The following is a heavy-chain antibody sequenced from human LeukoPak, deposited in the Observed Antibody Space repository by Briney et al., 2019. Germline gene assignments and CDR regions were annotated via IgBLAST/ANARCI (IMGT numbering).Heavy chain of an antibody. CDR1: GFTFRKYN. D-gene: IGHD3-10*01. Sequence: GGSLRLSCAASGFTFRKYNMNWVRQAPGKGLEWVANINQDGTEKYYVDSVKGRFTISRDNGKNSLYLQMNSLRVEDTAVYYCAKLAKYFYGAETFYFFEHWGQGTPVTASS. CDR2: INQDGTEK. CDR3: AKLAKYFYGAETFYFFEH. V-gene: IGHV3-7*01. J-gene: IGHJ4*02.